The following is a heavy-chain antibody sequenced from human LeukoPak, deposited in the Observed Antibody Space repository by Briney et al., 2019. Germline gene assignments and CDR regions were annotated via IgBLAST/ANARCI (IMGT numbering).Heavy chain of an antibody. J-gene: IGHJ6*03. CDR2: MHHSGIT. D-gene: IGHD1-26*01. Sequence: SETLSLTCNVSGDSISTTSIYWGWIRQPPGQGLEWIGSMHHSGITYYNPSLKSRASISVDTSKNQFSLKLSSVTAADTAVYYCARATNYYYYMDVWGKGTTVTISS. CDR1: GDSISTTSIY. V-gene: IGHV4-39*07. CDR3: ARATNYYYYMDV.